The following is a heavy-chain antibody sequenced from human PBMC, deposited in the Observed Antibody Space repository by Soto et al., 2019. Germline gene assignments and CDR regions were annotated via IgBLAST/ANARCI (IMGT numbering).Heavy chain of an antibody. CDR1: GFPFSDHY. J-gene: IGHJ4*02. CDR3: SRGGGGGLFDL. D-gene: IGHD2-21*01. V-gene: IGHV3-11*06. CDR2: ISPGTTYK. Sequence: QVQLVESGGGLVKPGGCLRLSCASSGFPFSDHYMSWIRRSPGKGLEFLSYISPGTTYKNYADSVTGRVTISRDNAKRSVYLQLNGLRAEDTAVYFCSRGGGGGLFDLWGQGTFVTVSS.